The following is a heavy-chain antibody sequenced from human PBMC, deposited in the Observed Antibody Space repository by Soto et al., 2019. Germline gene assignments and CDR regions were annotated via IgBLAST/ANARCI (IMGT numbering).Heavy chain of an antibody. CDR3: VKDDGGYPSTAPH. Sequence: DVQLLESGGGLVQPGGSLRLSCAASGITISNYPMSWVRQAPGKGLDWVSGISGSGDRTYYADSAKGRFTIYKDISRNSLSLQLDSLGVEDTAVYFCVKDDGGYPSTAPHWGQGTLVTVSS. D-gene: IGHD3-22*01. CDR2: ISGSGDRT. V-gene: IGHV3-23*01. J-gene: IGHJ4*02. CDR1: GITISNYP.